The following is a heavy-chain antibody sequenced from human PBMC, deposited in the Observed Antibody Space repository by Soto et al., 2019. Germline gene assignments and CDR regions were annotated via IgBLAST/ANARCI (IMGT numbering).Heavy chain of an antibody. V-gene: IGHV1-2*02. D-gene: IGHD1-7*01. CDR3: GRGRSGELVVFY. J-gene: IGHJ4*02. Sequence: QVQLVQSGAEVKKSGASVKVSCKASGYTFTGYYIHWVRQAPGQGLEWMGEISPNSGGTKYAQKFQGRVTRTRDTSISTVYMELSNLSPDDTAVYYCGRGRSGELVVFYWGQGTLVTVYS. CDR2: ISPNSGGT. CDR1: GYTFTGYY.